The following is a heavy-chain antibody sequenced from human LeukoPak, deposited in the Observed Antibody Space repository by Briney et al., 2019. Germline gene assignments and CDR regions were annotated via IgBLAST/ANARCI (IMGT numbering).Heavy chain of an antibody. CDR1: GGSISSYY. Sequence: SETLSLTCTVSGGSISSYYWSWIRQPPRKGLEWIGYIYYSGSTNYNPSLKSRVTISVDTSKNQFSLKLSSVTAADTAVYYCARSSGYSYKFAPWGQGTLVTVSS. D-gene: IGHD5-18*01. CDR2: IYYSGST. J-gene: IGHJ5*02. V-gene: IGHV4-59*08. CDR3: ARSSGYSYKFAP.